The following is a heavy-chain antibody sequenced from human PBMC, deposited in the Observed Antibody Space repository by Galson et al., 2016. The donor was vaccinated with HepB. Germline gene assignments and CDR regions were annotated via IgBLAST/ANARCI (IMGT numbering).Heavy chain of an antibody. CDR2: ISYDGDEGNT. CDR1: GFTFSSYA. Sequence: SLRLSCAASGFTFSSYAFHWVRQAPGKGLEWVAVISYDGDEGNTYYADSVKGRFTITRDNSKNTLYLQMNSLKHEDTAVYYCAKNSVRFWASYYFDYWGQGTLVTVSS. CDR3: AKNSVRFWASYYFDY. V-gene: IGHV3-30*04. D-gene: IGHD1-26*01. J-gene: IGHJ4*02.